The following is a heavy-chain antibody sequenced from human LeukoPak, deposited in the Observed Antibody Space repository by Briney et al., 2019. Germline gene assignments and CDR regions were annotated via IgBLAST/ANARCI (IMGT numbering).Heavy chain of an antibody. J-gene: IGHJ3*02. CDR2: IIPIFGTA. Sequence: SVKVSCKASGGTFSSYAISWVRQAPGQGLEWMGGIIPIFGTANYAQKFQGRVTITADKSTSTAYMELSSLRSEDTAVYYCARAVRQEWELIASDAFDIWGQGTMVTVSS. CDR1: GGTFSSYA. V-gene: IGHV1-69*06. D-gene: IGHD1-26*01. CDR3: ARAVRQEWELIASDAFDI.